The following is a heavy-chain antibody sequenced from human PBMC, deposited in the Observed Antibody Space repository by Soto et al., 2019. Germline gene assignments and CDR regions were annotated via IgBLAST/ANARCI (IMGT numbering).Heavy chain of an antibody. J-gene: IGHJ6*03. Sequence: GGSLRLSCAASGFTFSNYGMHWVRQAPGKGLEWVAVISYDGSNKNYADSVKGRFTISRDNSKNTLYLQMSSLRAEDTAIYYCAKAVRFLEGYYYYYMDVWGKGTTVTVSS. CDR1: GFTFSNYG. CDR2: ISYDGSNK. V-gene: IGHV3-30*18. D-gene: IGHD3-3*01. CDR3: AKAVRFLEGYYYYYMDV.